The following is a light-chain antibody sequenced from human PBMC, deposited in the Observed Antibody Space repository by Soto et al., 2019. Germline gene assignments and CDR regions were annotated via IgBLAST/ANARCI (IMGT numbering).Light chain of an antibody. CDR1: QNIDTW. V-gene: IGKV1-5*03. CDR2: RAS. J-gene: IGKJ1*01. Sequence: DIQMTQSPSTLSASAGDRVTITCRASQNIDTWLAWYQQRPGKAPKLLIYRASALDSGVPSRFSGRGSGTESTFTISSLQPDDFATYYYQQYQSFPWTFGRGTKVEIK. CDR3: QQYQSFPWT.